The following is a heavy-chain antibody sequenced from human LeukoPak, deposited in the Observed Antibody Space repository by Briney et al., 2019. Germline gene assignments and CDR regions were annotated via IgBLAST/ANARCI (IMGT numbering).Heavy chain of an antibody. CDR1: GFTFSSYA. J-gene: IGHJ4*02. CDR3: ATRYCSGGSCYNQFDY. V-gene: IGHV3-23*01. CDR2: MSGSGGST. Sequence: PGGSLRLSCAASGFTFSSYAMSWVRQAPGKGLEWVSAMSGSGGSTYYADSVKGRFTISRDNSKNTLYLQMNSLRAEDTAVYYCATRYCSGGSCYNQFDYWGEGTLVTVSS. D-gene: IGHD2-15*01.